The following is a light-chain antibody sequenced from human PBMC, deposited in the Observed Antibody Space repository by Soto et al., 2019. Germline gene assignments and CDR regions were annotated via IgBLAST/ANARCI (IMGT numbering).Light chain of an antibody. J-gene: IGKJ2*01. V-gene: IGKV1-5*01. Sequence: DIQMTQSPSTLSASVGDRVTITCRASQSISSWLAWYQQKPGKAPKLLIYDASSLESGVPSRCSGSGSGTEFTLTIISLQPDDFATYYCHQYKSYSPYTLGQGNKLEIK. CDR3: HQYKSYSPYT. CDR2: DAS. CDR1: QSISSW.